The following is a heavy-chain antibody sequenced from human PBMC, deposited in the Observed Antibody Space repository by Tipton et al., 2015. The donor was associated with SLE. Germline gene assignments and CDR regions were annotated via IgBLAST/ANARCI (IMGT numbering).Heavy chain of an antibody. CDR1: GFTFSSYA. J-gene: IGHJ4*02. CDR3: AREEGPYSSSSEFDY. D-gene: IGHD6-6*01. V-gene: IGHV3-NL1*01. Sequence: SLRLSCAASGFTFSSYAMHWVRQAPGKGLEWVSLISGDGGSTYYADSVKGRFTISRDNAKNSLYLQMNSLRAEDTAVYYCAREEGPYSSSSEFDYWGQGTLVTVSS. CDR2: ISGDGGST.